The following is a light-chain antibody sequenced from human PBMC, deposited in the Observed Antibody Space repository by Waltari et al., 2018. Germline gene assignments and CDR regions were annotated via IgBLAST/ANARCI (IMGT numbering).Light chain of an antibody. Sequence: VLTQSPATLSLSAGERATLSCRASQSVFNYLAWYQQKRGQAPRLLIYYTSKRATGIPARFSGSGSGTDFTLTISNLEADDFALYYCQQGSILPLAFGGGTKVEIK. V-gene: IGKV3-11*01. CDR2: YTS. CDR3: QQGSILPLA. J-gene: IGKJ4*01. CDR1: QSVFNY.